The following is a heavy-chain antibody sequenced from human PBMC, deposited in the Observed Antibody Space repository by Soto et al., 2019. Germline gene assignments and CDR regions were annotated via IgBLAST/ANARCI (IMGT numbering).Heavy chain of an antibody. V-gene: IGHV4-4*02. CDR2: IYHSGST. D-gene: IGHD3-10*01. CDR3: ARGQKPDMVRGVIRKYYYYYMDV. Sequence: QVQLQESGPGLVKPSGTLSLTCAVSSGSISSSNWWSWVRQPPGKGLEWIGEIYHSGSTNYNPSLMSRVTISVDKSKNQFSLKLSSVTAADTAVYYCARGQKPDMVRGVIRKYYYYYMDVWGKGTTVTVSS. J-gene: IGHJ6*03. CDR1: SGSISSSNW.